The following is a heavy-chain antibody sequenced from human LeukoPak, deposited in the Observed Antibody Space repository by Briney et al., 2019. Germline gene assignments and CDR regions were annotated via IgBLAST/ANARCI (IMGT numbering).Heavy chain of an antibody. V-gene: IGHV3-20*04. CDR1: GFSFEDYG. CDR2: INWNGGSI. Sequence: PGGSLRLSCAASGFSFEDYGMSWVRQAPGKGLEWVSGINWNGGSIGYGDSVKGRFTISRDNAKNCLYLQMNSLRAEDTALYYCARDRESCGGDCYSSNDAFDIWGQGTKVTVSS. D-gene: IGHD2-21*02. CDR3: ARDRESCGGDCYSSNDAFDI. J-gene: IGHJ3*02.